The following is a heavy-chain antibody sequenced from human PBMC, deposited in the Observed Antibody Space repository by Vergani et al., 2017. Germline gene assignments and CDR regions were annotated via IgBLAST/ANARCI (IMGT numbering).Heavy chain of an antibody. CDR3: TRGVVMDV. D-gene: IGHD2-15*01. J-gene: IGHJ6*03. CDR1: GYTFITYD. CDR2: MSPNSGST. V-gene: IGHV1-8*01. Sequence: QVQLVQSGAEVKKPGASVKVSCKASGYTFITYDINWVRQATGQGLEWMGCMSPNSGSTGYAQKFQGRVTMTRTTSISTAYMELTSLRSDDTALYYCTRGVVMDVWGKGTTVTVSS.